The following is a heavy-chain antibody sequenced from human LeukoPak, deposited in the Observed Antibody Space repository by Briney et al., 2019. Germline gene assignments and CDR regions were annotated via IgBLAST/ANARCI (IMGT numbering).Heavy chain of an antibody. J-gene: IGHJ4*02. D-gene: IGHD3-16*02. V-gene: IGHV1-8*01. CDR2: MNPNSGNT. Sequence: GASVKVSCKASGYTFTSYDINWVRQATGQGHEWMGWMNPNSGNTGYAQKFQGRVTMTRNTSISTAYMELSSLRSEDTAVYYCARGRTHYDYVWGSYQGPNDYWGQGTLVTVSS. CDR1: GYTFTSYD. CDR3: ARGRTHYDYVWGSYQGPNDY.